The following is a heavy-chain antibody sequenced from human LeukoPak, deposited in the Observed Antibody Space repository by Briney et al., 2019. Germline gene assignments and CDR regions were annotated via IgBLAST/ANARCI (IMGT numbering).Heavy chain of an antibody. CDR2: IYYSGST. J-gene: IGHJ4*02. V-gene: IGHV4-39*01. D-gene: IGHD6-6*01. CDR1: GGSISSSSYY. Sequence: SETLSLTCTVSGGSISSSSYYWGWIRQPPGKGLEWIGSIYYSGSTYYIPSLKSRVTISVDTSKNQFSLKLSSVTAADTAVYYCARHRLSTSSGEGPTFFDFWGQGTQVTVSS. CDR3: ARHRLSTSSGEGPTFFDF.